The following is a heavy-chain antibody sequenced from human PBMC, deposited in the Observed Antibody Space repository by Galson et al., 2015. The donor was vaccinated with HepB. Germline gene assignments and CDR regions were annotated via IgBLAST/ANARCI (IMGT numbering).Heavy chain of an antibody. CDR2: IYWDDDK. CDR1: GSSLSTSGVG. CDR3: AHRRGGVGERKYYFDY. J-gene: IGHJ4*02. D-gene: IGHD3-10*01. Sequence: PALVKPTQTLTLTCTFSGSSLSTSGVGVGWIRQPPGKALEWLALIYWDDDKRYSPSLKSRLTITKDTSKNQVVLTMTNMDPVDTATYYCAHRRGGVGERKYYFDYWGQGTLVTVSS. V-gene: IGHV2-5*02.